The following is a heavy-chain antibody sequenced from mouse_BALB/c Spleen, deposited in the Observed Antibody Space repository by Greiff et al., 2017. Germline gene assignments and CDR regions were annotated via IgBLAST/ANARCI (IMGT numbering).Heavy chain of an antibody. V-gene: IGHV3-2*02. CDR3: ARSLIYDGYYGFAY. D-gene: IGHD2-3*01. Sequence: EVQLVESGPGLVKPSQSLSLTCTVTGYSITSDYAWNWIRQFPGNKLEWMGYISYSGSTSYNPSLKSRISIARDTSKNQFFLQLNSVTTEDTATYYCARSLIYDGYYGFAYWGQGTLVTVSA. CDR2: ISYSGST. J-gene: IGHJ3*01. CDR1: GYSITSDYA.